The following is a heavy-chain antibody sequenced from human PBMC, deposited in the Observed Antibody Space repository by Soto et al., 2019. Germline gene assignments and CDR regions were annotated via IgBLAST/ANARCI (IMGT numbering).Heavy chain of an antibody. Sequence: EVQLVESGGGLVQPGGSLRLSCAASGLTFSSYWMHWVRQVPGKGLVWVSRIKSDASTIMYADSVKGRFTISRDNAKNTLYLQVNSLRPEDTAVYYCVRGGSANYYGLFDSWGQGTLVTVSS. D-gene: IGHD1-26*01. V-gene: IGHV3-74*03. CDR2: IKSDASTI. CDR3: VRGGSANYYGLFDS. CDR1: GLTFSSYW. J-gene: IGHJ4*02.